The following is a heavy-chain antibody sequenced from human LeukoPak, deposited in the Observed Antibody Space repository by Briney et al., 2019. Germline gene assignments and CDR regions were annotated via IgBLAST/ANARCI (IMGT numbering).Heavy chain of an antibody. V-gene: IGHV1-3*01. Sequence: GASVKVSCEASGYTFTSYAMHWVRQAPGQRLEWMGWINAGNGNTKYSQKFQGRVTITRDTSASTAYMELSSLRSEDTAVYYCARVPPSQPLTFGGAPDYWGQGTLVTVSS. D-gene: IGHD3-16*01. CDR1: GYTFTSYA. CDR2: INAGNGNT. CDR3: ARVPPSQPLTFGGAPDY. J-gene: IGHJ4*02.